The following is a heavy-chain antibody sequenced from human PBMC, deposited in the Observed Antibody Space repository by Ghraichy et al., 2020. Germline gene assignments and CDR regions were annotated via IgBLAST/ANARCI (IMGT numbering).Heavy chain of an antibody. V-gene: IGHV4-39*01. J-gene: IGHJ3*02. Sequence: SETLSLTCTVSGGSISSNDDYWGWIRQPPGKGREWIGSIFYKGNVYYNPSIKSRVTISVDTSKNQFSLKLSSVTAADTAVYYCARHHWRGNDAFDIWGQGTLVTVSS. CDR2: IFYKGNV. CDR3: ARHHWRGNDAFDI. CDR1: GGSISSNDDY. D-gene: IGHD3-16*01.